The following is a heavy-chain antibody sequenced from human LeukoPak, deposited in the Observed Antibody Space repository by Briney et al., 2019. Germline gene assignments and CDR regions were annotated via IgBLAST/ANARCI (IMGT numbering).Heavy chain of an antibody. V-gene: IGHV3-15*01. CDR2: IKSKTDGGTT. D-gene: IGHD6-6*01. Sequence: PGGSLRLSCAASGSTFSNAWMSWVRQAPGKGLEWVGRIKSKTDGGTTDYAAPVKGRFTISRDDSKNTLYLQMNSLKTEDTAVYYCTTDSSSRLSYYYGMDVWGQGTTVTVSS. CDR3: TTDSSSRLSYYYGMDV. J-gene: IGHJ6*02. CDR1: GSTFSNAW.